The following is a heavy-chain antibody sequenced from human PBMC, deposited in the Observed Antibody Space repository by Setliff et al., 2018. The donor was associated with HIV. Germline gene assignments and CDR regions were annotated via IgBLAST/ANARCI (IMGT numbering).Heavy chain of an antibody. D-gene: IGHD3-22*01. Sequence: ASVKVSCKASGDTFSNNAINWVRQAPGHGLEWMGKIIPLLDRTHYVQKFQGRVTFSADESTTTAYMELRSLRSEDTAVYYCAREVYDSSGRLDYWGQGTLVTVSS. J-gene: IGHJ4*02. CDR2: IIPLLDRT. V-gene: IGHV1-69*11. CDR1: GDTFSNNA. CDR3: AREVYDSSGRLDY.